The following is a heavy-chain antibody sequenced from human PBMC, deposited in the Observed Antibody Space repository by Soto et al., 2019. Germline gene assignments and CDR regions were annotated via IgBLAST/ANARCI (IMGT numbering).Heavy chain of an antibody. D-gene: IGHD3-9*01. J-gene: IGHJ4*02. Sequence: QVQLVQSGAEVKKPGDSVKVSCSASGYTFTHFYITWVRQAPGQGLEWMGAISPHNFNTNFAQKFQGRVTLTTDTSTRTAYMDLRSLRPDDTAVYYCARDEGGYDILTGYYKAHHFVYWCQGELVTVSS. V-gene: IGHV1-18*01. CDR3: ARDEGGYDILTGYYKAHHFVY. CDR1: GYTFTHFY. CDR2: ISPHNFNT.